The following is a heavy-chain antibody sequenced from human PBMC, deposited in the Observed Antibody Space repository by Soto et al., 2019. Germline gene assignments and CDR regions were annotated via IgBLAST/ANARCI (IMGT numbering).Heavy chain of an antibody. CDR2: IIPIFGTA. Sequence: ASVKVSCKASGGTFSSYAISWVRQAPGQGLEWMGGIIPIFGTANYAQKFQGRVTITADESTSTAYMELSSLRSEDTAVYYCAAETIAVAARWGQGTLVTVSS. CDR3: AAETIAVAAR. J-gene: IGHJ1*01. D-gene: IGHD6-19*01. V-gene: IGHV1-69*13. CDR1: GGTFSSYA.